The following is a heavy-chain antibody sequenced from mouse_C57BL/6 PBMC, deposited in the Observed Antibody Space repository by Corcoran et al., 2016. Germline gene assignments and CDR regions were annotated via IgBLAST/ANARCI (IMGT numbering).Heavy chain of an antibody. CDR2: INPYNGGT. V-gene: IGHV1-19*01. D-gene: IGHD3-2*02. CDR3: ARSAQATLYAMDY. CDR1: GYTFTDYY. J-gene: IGHJ4*01. Sequence: EVQLQQSGPVLVKPGASVKMSCKASGYTFTDYYMNWVKQSHGKSLEWIGVINPYNGGTSYNQKFKGKATLTVDKSYSTAYMELNSLTSEDSAVYYCARSAQATLYAMDYWGQGTAVTVSS.